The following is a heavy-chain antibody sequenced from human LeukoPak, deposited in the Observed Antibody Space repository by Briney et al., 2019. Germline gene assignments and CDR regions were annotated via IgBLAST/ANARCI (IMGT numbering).Heavy chain of an antibody. D-gene: IGHD4/OR15-4a*01. CDR3: VKRLNNYFDY. Sequence: PGGSLRLSCSASGLIFSSYAMHWVRQAPGKGLEFVSGISSNGGSTYYADSVKARFTMSRDNSKNALYLQMSSLRAEDTAVYYCVKRLNNYFDYWGQGTRVTVSS. CDR1: GLIFSSYA. J-gene: IGHJ4*02. V-gene: IGHV3-64D*06. CDR2: ISSNGGST.